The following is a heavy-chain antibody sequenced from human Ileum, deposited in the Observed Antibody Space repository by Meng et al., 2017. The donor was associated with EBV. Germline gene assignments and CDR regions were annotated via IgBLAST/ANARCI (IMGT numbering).Heavy chain of an antibody. D-gene: IGHD2/OR15-2a*01. CDR1: GFSFDTFD. J-gene: IGHJ4*02. CDR2: ISYDENIK. CDR3: TNLSF. Sequence: QVQRVEFGGGVVQPGRSLRVSCEASGFSFDTFDMHWARQAPGKGLEWVAVISYDENIKFYADSVKGRFTISRDNSKNTLYLQLNSLRPDDTAFYYCTNLSFWGQGTLVTVSS. V-gene: IGHV3-30*18.